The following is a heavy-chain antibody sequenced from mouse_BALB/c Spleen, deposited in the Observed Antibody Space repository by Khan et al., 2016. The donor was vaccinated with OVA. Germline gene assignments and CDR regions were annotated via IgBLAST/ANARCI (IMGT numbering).Heavy chain of an antibody. CDR1: GYTFTSYN. CDR3: ASAEDYYGSGGDWCAY. J-gene: IGHJ3*01. Sequence: QVQLKQSGAELVKPGASVKMSCKASGYTFTSYNMHWVKQTPGQGLEWIGAIYPGNGDTSYNQKFKGKATLTADKSSSTAYMQLSSLTSEDSAVYYCASAEDYYGSGGDWCAYWGQGNIVTVSA. D-gene: IGHD1-1*01. V-gene: IGHV1-12*01. CDR2: IYPGNGDT.